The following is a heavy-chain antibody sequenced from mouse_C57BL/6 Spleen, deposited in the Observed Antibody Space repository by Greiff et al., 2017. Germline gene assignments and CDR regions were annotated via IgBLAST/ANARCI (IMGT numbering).Heavy chain of an antibody. J-gene: IGHJ2*01. D-gene: IGHD2-1*01. CDR1: GFTFSDYG. Sequence: EVKLVESGGGLVKPGGSLKLSCAASGFTFSDYGMHWVRQAPEKGLEWVAYISSGSSTIYYADTVKGRFTISRDNAKNTLFLQMTSLRSEDTAMYYCAINYVGYFDYWGQGTTLTVSS. V-gene: IGHV5-17*01. CDR3: AINYVGYFDY. CDR2: ISSGSSTI.